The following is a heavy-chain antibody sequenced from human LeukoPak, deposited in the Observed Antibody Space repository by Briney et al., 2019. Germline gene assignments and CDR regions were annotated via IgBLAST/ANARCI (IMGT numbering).Heavy chain of an antibody. CDR3: ARDRSYYYGSGSPNPPFDY. J-gene: IGHJ4*01. CDR1: GYTFTSYG. Sequence: GASVKVSCKASGYTFTSYGISWVRQAPGQGLEWMGWISAYNGNTNYAQKLQGRVTMTTDTSTSTAYMELRSLRSDDTAVYYCARDRSYYYGSGSPNPPFDYWGHGTLVTVSS. CDR2: ISAYNGNT. V-gene: IGHV1-18*04. D-gene: IGHD3-10*01.